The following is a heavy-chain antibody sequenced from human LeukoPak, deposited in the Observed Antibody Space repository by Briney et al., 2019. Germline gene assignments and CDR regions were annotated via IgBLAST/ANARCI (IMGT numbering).Heavy chain of an antibody. D-gene: IGHD3-10*02. CDR2: ISSSGSTI. CDR1: GFTFSSYE. CDR3: AELDITMIGGV. J-gene: IGHJ6*04. V-gene: IGHV3-48*03. Sequence: PGGSLRLSCAASGFTFSSYEMNWGRQAPGKGLEWVSYISSSGSTIYYVDSVKGRFTISRDNAKNSLYLQMNSLRAEDTAVYYCAELDITMIGGVWGKGTTVTISS.